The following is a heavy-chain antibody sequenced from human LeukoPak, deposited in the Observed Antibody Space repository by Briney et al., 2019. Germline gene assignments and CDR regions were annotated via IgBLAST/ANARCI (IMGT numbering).Heavy chain of an antibody. Sequence: GGSLRLSCAASGFTFSSYWMHWVRQAPGKGLVWVSRINSDGSSTSYADSVKGRFTISRDNAKNTLYLQMNSLRAEDTAVYYCAKDPNEAMVRGVIPGEGWGQGTLVTVSS. CDR3: AKDPNEAMVRGVIPGEG. D-gene: IGHD3-10*01. CDR2: INSDGSST. J-gene: IGHJ4*02. V-gene: IGHV3-74*01. CDR1: GFTFSSYW.